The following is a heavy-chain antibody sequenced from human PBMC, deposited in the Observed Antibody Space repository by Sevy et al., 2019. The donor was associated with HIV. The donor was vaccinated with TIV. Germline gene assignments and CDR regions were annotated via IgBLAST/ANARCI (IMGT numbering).Heavy chain of an antibody. J-gene: IGHJ3*02. CDR1: GLTFSSYA. Sequence: GGSLRLSCAASGLTFSSYAMHWVRQGPGKGLEWVAVISYDARNEDYADSVKGRFIISRDNSKNTLYLQMNSLRAEDTAVYYCARFPPERAFDIWGQGTMVTVSS. V-gene: IGHV3-30*04. CDR2: ISYDARNE. CDR3: ARFPPERAFDI.